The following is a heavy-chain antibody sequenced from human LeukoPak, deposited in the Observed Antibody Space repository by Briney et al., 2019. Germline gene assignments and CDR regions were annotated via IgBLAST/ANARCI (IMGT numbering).Heavy chain of an antibody. CDR1: GYRFTSYW. J-gene: IGHJ4*02. CDR2: IYPSDSDA. D-gene: IGHD3-9*01. CDR3: ARRNYDILTGYYNDYFDY. Sequence: GESLKISCKASGYRFTSYWIGWVRQMPGKGLVWVGIIYPSDSDARYSPSFQGQVTISADKSINTAYLQWSSLKASDTAMYYCARRNYDILTGYYNDYFDYWGQGTLVTVSS. V-gene: IGHV5-51*01.